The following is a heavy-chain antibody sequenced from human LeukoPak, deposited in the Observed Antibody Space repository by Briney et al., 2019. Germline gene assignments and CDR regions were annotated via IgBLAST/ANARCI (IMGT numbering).Heavy chain of an antibody. CDR3: ARFSSGDMSIDS. V-gene: IGHV3-21*01. Sequence: PGGSLRLSCAASGFTFSGYSMNWVRQAPGKGLEWVSSISSSSSYIYYADSVKGRFTISRDNAKNSLYLQMNSLRAEDTAVYYCARFSSGDMSIDSWGQGTLVTVSS. D-gene: IGHD3-10*01. CDR2: ISSSSSYI. J-gene: IGHJ4*02. CDR1: GFTFSGYS.